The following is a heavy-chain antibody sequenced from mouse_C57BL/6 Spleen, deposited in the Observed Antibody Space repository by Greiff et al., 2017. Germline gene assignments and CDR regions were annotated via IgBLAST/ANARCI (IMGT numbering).Heavy chain of an antibody. CDR2: ISDGGSYT. CDR3: ARDGYYFDY. Sequence: EVNLVESGGGLVKPGGSLKLSCAASGFTFSSYAMSWVRQTPEKRLEWVATISDGGSYTYYPDNVKGRFTISRDNAKNNLYLQMSHLKSEDTAMYYCARDGYYFDYWGQGTTLTVSS. J-gene: IGHJ2*01. CDR1: GFTFSSYA. V-gene: IGHV5-4*01.